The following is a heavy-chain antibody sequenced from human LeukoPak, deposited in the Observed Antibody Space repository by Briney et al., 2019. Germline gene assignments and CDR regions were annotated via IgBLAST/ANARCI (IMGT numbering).Heavy chain of an antibody. CDR1: GYTFTSYG. D-gene: IGHD3-3*01. CDR2: ICAYNGNT. V-gene: IGHV1-18*01. CDR3: AREEDDFWSGYSRGNWFDP. Sequence: ASVKVSCKASGYTFTSYGISWVRQAPGQGLEWMGWICAYNGNTNYAQKLQGRVTMTTDTYTSTAYMELRSLRSDATAVYYCAREEDDFWSGYSRGNWFDPWGQGTLVTVSS. J-gene: IGHJ5*02.